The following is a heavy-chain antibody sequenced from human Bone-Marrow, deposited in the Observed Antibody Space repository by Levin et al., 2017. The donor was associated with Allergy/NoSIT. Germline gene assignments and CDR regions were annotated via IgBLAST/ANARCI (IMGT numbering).Heavy chain of an antibody. V-gene: IGHV3-43*01. Sequence: GGSLRLSCAASGFKFDDYTMHWVRQVPGKGLEWVSLISWDDVNTYYADSVKGRFTISRDNSKNSLYLQMNNLRTEDTALYYCAKDTGGYSSLDYWGQGTLVTVSS. CDR3: AKDTGGYSSLDY. J-gene: IGHJ4*02. CDR2: ISWDDVNT. D-gene: IGHD6-13*01. CDR1: GFKFDDYT.